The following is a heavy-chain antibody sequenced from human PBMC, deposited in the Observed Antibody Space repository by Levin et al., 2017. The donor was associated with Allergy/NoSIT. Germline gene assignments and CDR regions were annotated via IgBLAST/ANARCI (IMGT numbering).Heavy chain of an antibody. J-gene: IGHJ3*01. V-gene: IGHV4-59*02. CDR1: GGSVSDFW. CDR2: ISNSGNT. D-gene: IGHD3-10*01. CDR3: ARGHYGN. Sequence: RPSETLSLTCTVSGGSVSDFWWRWIRQPPGKGLDHIGYISNSGNTNYNPSVRSRVTISTDTSKNQVSLELYSVTAADTALYFCARGHYGNWGQGTMVTVSS.